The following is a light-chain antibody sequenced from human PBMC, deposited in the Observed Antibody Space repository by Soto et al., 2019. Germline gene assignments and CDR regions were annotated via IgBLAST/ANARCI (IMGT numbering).Light chain of an antibody. CDR2: LNSDGSH. V-gene: IGLV4-69*01. Sequence: QPVLTQSPSASASLGASVKLTCTLSSGHSSYAIAWHPQQPEKGPRYLMKLNSDGSHSKGDGIPDRFSGSSSGAERYLTISSIQSEDEADYCCQTWGTGIQVFGGGTKLTVL. CDR1: SGHSSYA. J-gene: IGLJ2*01. CDR3: QTWGTGIQV.